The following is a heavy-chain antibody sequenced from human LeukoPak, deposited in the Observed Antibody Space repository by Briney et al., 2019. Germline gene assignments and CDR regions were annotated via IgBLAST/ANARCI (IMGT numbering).Heavy chain of an antibody. CDR3: AKGYSGSYYSHFDY. Sequence: PGGSLRLSCAASGFTFSSYAMGWVRQAPGKGLEWVSTISGSGGGTYYADSVKGRFTISRDNSKNTLYLHMNSLRAEDTAVYYCAKGYSGSYYSHFDYWGQGTLVTVSS. V-gene: IGHV3-23*01. J-gene: IGHJ4*02. CDR2: ISGSGGGT. CDR1: GFTFSSYA. D-gene: IGHD1-26*01.